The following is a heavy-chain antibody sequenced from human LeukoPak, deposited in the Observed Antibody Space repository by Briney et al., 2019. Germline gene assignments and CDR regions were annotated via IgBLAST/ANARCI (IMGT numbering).Heavy chain of an antibody. J-gene: IGHJ3*02. CDR3: AAGADYYDGSGYDGLDAFDI. Sequence: ASVKVSCKASGYTFTSYGISWVRQAPGQGVEGMGWISAYNGNKNYAQKLQGRGTITTDKYTSTAYMELRSLRSDDTAVYYCAAGADYYDGSGYDGLDAFDIWGQGTMVTVSS. CDR2: ISAYNGNK. D-gene: IGHD3-22*01. CDR1: GYTFTSYG. V-gene: IGHV1-18*01.